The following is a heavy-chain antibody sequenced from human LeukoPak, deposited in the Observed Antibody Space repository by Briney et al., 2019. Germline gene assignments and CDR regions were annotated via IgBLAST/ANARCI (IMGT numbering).Heavy chain of an antibody. CDR1: GGSFSGYY. D-gene: IGHD2/OR15-2a*01. V-gene: IGHV4-34*01. J-gene: IGHJ4*02. CDR3: ARGRIHFDY. Sequence: SETLSLTCAVYGGSFSGYYWSWIRQPPGKGLEWIGEINHSGSTNYNPSLKSRVTISVDTSKNQFSPKLSSVTAADTAVYYCARGRIHFDYWGQGTLVTVSS. CDR2: INHSGST.